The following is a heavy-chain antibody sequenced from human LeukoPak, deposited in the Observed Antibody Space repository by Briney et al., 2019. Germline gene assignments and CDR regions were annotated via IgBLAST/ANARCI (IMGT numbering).Heavy chain of an antibody. D-gene: IGHD2-2*01. V-gene: IGHV4-59*08. CDR1: GGSISNYY. J-gene: IGHJ4*02. CDR3: ARQAAANSIDY. CDR2: INYSGST. Sequence: SETLSLTCTVSGGSISNYYWSWIRQPPGKGLEWIGYINYSGSTTYNPSLKSRVTISVDTSKNQFTLKLTSATAADTAVYYCARQAAANSIDYWGQGTVVTVSS.